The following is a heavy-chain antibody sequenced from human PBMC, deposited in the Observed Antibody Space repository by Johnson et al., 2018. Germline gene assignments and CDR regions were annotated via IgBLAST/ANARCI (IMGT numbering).Heavy chain of an antibody. J-gene: IGHJ2*01. CDR3: SRDSVYSSSWYSPWYFDL. CDR2: TYSRSKWDN. V-gene: IGHV6-1*01. D-gene: IGHD6-13*01. Sequence: QVQLQESGPGLVEPSQTLSLTCAISGDSVSSHSAAWNWIRQSPSRGLEWLGRTYSRSKWDNDYAGPVNSRRTINPDTSKNQSSLQLTSVTPEDTAVYYMSRDSVYSSSWYSPWYFDLWGRGTLVTVFS. CDR1: GDSVSSHSAA.